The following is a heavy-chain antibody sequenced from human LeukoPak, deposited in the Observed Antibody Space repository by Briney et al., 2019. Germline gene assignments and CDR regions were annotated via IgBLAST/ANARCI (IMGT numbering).Heavy chain of an antibody. V-gene: IGHV4-59*08. D-gene: IGHD3-22*01. CDR1: GGSISSYY. Sequence: SETLSLTCTVSGGSISSYYWSWIRQPPGKRLEWIGYIYYSGSTNYNPSLKSRVTISVDTSKNQFSLKLSSVTAADTAVYYCARHHNYYDSSGYYKNDAFDIWGQGTMVTVSS. CDR2: IYYSGST. CDR3: ARHHNYYDSSGYYKNDAFDI. J-gene: IGHJ3*02.